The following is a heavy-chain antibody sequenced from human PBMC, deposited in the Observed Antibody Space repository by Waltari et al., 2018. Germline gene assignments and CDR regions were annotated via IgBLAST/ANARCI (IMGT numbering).Heavy chain of an antibody. CDR2: FDPEDGET. J-gene: IGHJ6*02. D-gene: IGHD2-15*01. Sequence: LVQSGAEVKKPGASVKVSCKVSGYTLTELSMHWVRQAPGKGLEWMGGFDPEDGETIYAQKFQGRVTMTRNTSISTAYMELSSLRSEDTAVYYCARGTLEAEDIVVVVAATDPYYYYGMDVWGQGTTVTVSS. V-gene: IGHV1-24*01. CDR3: ARGTLEAEDIVVVVAATDPYYYYGMDV. CDR1: GYTLTELS.